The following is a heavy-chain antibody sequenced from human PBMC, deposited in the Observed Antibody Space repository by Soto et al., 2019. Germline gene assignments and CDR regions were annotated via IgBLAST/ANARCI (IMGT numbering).Heavy chain of an antibody. J-gene: IGHJ4*02. CDR1: CGSISSSNW. CDR3: ARESIAAAGNFDY. CDR2: IYHSGST. D-gene: IGHD6-13*01. V-gene: IGHV4-4*02. Sequence: SETLSLTFAVSCGSISSSNWWSWVRQPPGKGLEWIGEIYHSGSTNYNPSLKSRVTISVDKSKNQFSLKLSSVTAADTAVYHCARESIAAAGNFDYWGQGTLVTVSS.